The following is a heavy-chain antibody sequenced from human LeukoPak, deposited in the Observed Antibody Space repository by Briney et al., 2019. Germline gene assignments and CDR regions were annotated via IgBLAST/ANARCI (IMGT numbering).Heavy chain of an antibody. CDR2: INHSGST. D-gene: IGHD3-22*01. V-gene: IGHV4-34*01. CDR3: ARHFYYDSSGYYYFGGYFDY. Sequence: SETLSLTCAVYGGSFSGYYWSWIRQPPGKGLEWIGEINHSGSTNYNPSLKSRVTISVDTSKNQFTLKLSSVTAADTAVYYCARHFYYDSSGYYYFGGYFDYWGQGTLVTVSS. J-gene: IGHJ4*02. CDR1: GGSFSGYY.